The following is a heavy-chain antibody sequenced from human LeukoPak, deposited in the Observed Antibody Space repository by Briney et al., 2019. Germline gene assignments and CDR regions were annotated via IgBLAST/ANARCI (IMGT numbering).Heavy chain of an antibody. CDR1: GGSISSSNW. D-gene: IGHD3-3*01. J-gene: IGHJ4*02. CDR2: IYHSGST. CDR3: ASSLLEWSNTFDY. Sequence: SETLSLTCAVSGGSISSSNWWSWVRQPPGKGLEWIGEIYHSGSTNYNPSLKSRVTISVDKSKNQFFLKLSSVTAADTAVYYCASSLLEWSNTFDYWGQGTLVTVSS. V-gene: IGHV4-4*02.